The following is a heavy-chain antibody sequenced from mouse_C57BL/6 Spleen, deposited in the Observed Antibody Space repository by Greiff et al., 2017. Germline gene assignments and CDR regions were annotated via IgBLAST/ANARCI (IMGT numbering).Heavy chain of an antibody. CDR3: TTGYYGSSLDY. Sequence: VQLKQSGAELVRPGASVKLSCTASGFNIKDDYMHWVKQRPEQGLEWIGWIDPENGDTEYASKFQGKATITADTSSNTAYLQLSSLTSEDTAVYYCTTGYYGSSLDYWGQGTTLTVSS. J-gene: IGHJ2*01. D-gene: IGHD1-1*01. V-gene: IGHV14-4*01. CDR1: GFNIKDDY. CDR2: IDPENGDT.